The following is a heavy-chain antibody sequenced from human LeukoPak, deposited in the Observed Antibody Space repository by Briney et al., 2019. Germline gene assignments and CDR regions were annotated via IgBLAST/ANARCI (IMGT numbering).Heavy chain of an antibody. J-gene: IGHJ4*02. V-gene: IGHV4-39*01. CDR2: IHYSGST. CDR1: GGSISSDSYY. D-gene: IGHD1-26*01. Sequence: SETLSLTCIVSGGSISSDSYYWNWIRQPPGRGLEWIGSIHYSGSTYYNPSLKSRVIMSVDTSKNQFSLKLSSVTAADTAVYYCAKSGSYYRSFDYWGQGTLVTVSS. CDR3: AKSGSYYRSFDY.